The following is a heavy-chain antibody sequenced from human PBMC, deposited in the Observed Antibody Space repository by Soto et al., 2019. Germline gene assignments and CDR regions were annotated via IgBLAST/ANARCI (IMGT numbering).Heavy chain of an antibody. V-gene: IGHV3-15*07. CDR1: GFIFSNAW. Sequence: PGGSLRLSCAASGFIFSNAWINWVRQAPGKELEWVGRVKSKTDGGTTDFAAPVKGRFAISRDDSKNMVYLEMNSLKTEDTAISSCPTDSYKTNLIARFDYWGHGTLVTVSS. J-gene: IGHJ4*01. CDR2: VKSKTDGGTT. CDR3: PTDSYKTNLIARFDY. D-gene: IGHD1-1*01.